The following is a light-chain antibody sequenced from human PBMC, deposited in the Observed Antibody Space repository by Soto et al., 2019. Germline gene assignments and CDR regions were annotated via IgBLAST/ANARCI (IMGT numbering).Light chain of an antibody. V-gene: IGKV1-5*01. CDR1: QSISSW. Sequence: DIKMTQSPSTLSPSVGDRVTITCRASQSISSWLAWYQQKPGKAPKLLIYDASSLESGVPSRFSGSGSGTEFTLNISSLQPDDFATYYCQQYNSYPSTFGQGTKVEIK. CDR2: DAS. CDR3: QQYNSYPST. J-gene: IGKJ1*01.